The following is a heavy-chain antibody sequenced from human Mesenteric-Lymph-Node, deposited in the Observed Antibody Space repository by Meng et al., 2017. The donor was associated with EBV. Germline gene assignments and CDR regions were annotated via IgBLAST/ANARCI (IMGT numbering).Heavy chain of an antibody. CDR1: GASFSGHY. D-gene: IGHD5-18*01. J-gene: IGHJ4*02. CDR3: SIWDTGALQNY. V-gene: IGHV4-34*01. CDR2: IDPTGNT. Sequence: QVNLHEWVAGRLKPAATLSLTCAAYGASFSGHYGGWMRQPPGKGLEWIGEIDPTGNTKYIPSLKSRVTILLDTSRNQLSLKLTSVTAADTAVYYCSIWDTGALQNYWGPGTLVTVSS.